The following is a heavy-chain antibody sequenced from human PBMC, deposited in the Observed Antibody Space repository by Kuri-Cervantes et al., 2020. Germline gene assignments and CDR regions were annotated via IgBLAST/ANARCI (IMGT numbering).Heavy chain of an antibody. D-gene: IGHD3-22*01. J-gene: IGHJ1*01. CDR3: AKDTSYYYSNALQH. V-gene: IGHV3-30*02. Sequence: GESLKISCAASGFTFSSYGMHWVRQAPGKGLEWVAFIRYDGSSMYYADSVKGRFAISRDNSKNTLYLQMNSLRAEDTALYYCAKDTSYYYSNALQHWGQGTLVTVSS. CDR2: IRYDGSSM. CDR1: GFTFSSYG.